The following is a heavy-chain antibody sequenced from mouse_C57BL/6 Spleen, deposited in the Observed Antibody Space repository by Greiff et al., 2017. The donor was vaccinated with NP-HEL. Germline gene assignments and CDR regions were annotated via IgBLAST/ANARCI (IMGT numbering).Heavy chain of an antibody. CDR3: ANFGYDNYAMDY. D-gene: IGHD2-2*01. Sequence: EVQLQESGPGLVKPSQSLSLTCSVTGYSITSGYYWNWIRQFPGNKLEWMGYISYDGSNNYNPSLKNRISITRDTSKNQFFLKLNSVTTEDTATYYCANFGYDNYAMDYWGQGTSVTVSS. CDR2: ISYDGSN. J-gene: IGHJ4*01. CDR1: GYSITSGYY. V-gene: IGHV3-6*01.